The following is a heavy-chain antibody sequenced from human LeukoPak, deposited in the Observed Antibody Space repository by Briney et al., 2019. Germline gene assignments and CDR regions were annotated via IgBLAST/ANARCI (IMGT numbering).Heavy chain of an antibody. CDR2: ISGNSDYI. D-gene: IGHD1-14*01. Sequence: GGSLRLSCAASGFIFNTYSMNWVRQAPGKGLEWVSSISGNSDYIFYADSVKGRFTISRDNDKILVSLQMNSLRADDTAVYYCAREPLRGGWFDPWGQGAQVTVSS. V-gene: IGHV3-21*06. CDR3: AREPLRGGWFDP. J-gene: IGHJ5*02. CDR1: GFIFNTYS.